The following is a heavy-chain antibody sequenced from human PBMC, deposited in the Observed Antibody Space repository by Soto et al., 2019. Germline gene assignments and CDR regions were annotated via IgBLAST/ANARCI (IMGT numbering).Heavy chain of an antibody. D-gene: IGHD1-7*01. V-gene: IGHV4-59*06. CDR3: ASGSRYNWNYPY. Sequence: ETLSLTCTVSGDSISSYYWRWIRQPPGKGLEWNGYIYYSGSNYYNPSLKSRVTISVDTSKNQFSLKLSSVTAADTAVYYCASGSRYNWNYPYWGQGTLVTVSS. CDR2: IYYSGSN. CDR1: GDSISSYY. J-gene: IGHJ4*02.